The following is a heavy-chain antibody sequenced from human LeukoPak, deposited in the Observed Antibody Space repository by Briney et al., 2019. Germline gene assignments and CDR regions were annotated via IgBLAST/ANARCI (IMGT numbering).Heavy chain of an antibody. J-gene: IGHJ4*02. CDR1: GFAFSSYA. CDR2: ISGSGGST. D-gene: IGHD6-19*01. CDR3: AKESDISGWYGVDY. Sequence: GGSLRLSCAASGFAFSSYAMSWVRHAPGKGLEWVSDISGSGGSTHYADSVKGRFTISRDNSKNTLSLQMNSLRAEDTAVYYCAKESDISGWYGVDYWGQGTLVTVSS. V-gene: IGHV3-23*01.